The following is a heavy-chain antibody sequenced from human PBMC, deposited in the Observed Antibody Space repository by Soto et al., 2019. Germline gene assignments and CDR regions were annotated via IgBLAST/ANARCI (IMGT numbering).Heavy chain of an antibody. V-gene: IGHV3-20*01. CDR2: INWNGGST. CDR3: AFYLGSSGWYPGYFQH. D-gene: IGHD6-19*01. Sequence: GGSLRLSCAASGFTFDDYGMSWVRQAPGKGLEWVSGINWNGGSTGYADSVKGRFTISRDNAKNSLYLQMNSLRAEDTALYHCAFYLGSSGWYPGYFQHWGQGTLVTGSS. J-gene: IGHJ1*01. CDR1: GFTFDDYG.